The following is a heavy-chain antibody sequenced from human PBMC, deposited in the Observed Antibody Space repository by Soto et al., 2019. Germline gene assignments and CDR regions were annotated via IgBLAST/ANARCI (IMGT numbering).Heavy chain of an antibody. Sequence: QVQLVESGGGVVQPGRSLRLSCAASGFAFSSYGMHWVRQTPGKGLEWVALIWYDGSNQYYADSVKGRFTISRDNSKNTLYLQMHSLRAEDTAVYFCTRSPPGVAGRSYFDFWGQGTLVTVSS. CDR1: GFAFSSYG. CDR3: TRSPPGVAGRSYFDF. D-gene: IGHD6-6*01. J-gene: IGHJ4*02. V-gene: IGHV3-33*01. CDR2: IWYDGSNQ.